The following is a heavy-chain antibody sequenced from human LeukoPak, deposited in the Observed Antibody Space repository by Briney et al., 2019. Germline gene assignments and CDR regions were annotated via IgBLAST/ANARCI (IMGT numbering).Heavy chain of an antibody. D-gene: IGHD5-12*01. J-gene: IGHJ4*02. CDR2: ISSSSSYI. CDR1: GFTFSSYS. Sequence: GGSLRLSCAASGFTFSSYSMNWVRQAPGKGLEWVSSISSSSSYIYYADSVKGRFTISRDNAKNSLELQMNNLRDEDTAVYYCARAGGYASSWAYWGQGTLVTVSS. CDR3: ARAGGYASSWAY. V-gene: IGHV3-21*01.